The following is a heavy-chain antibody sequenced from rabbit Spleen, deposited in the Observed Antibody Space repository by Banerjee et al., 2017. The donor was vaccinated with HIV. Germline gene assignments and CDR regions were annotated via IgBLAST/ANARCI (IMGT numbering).Heavy chain of an antibody. CDR1: GFDFTNYY. Sequence: QLTETGGDLVQPGGSLTLSCKASGFDFTNYYISWVRQAPGKGLEWIGCIYTGDGSTYYASWVNGRFTLSRENNQNTVTLQLNSLTAADTATYFCVRDLGYDDLSEKGYFNLWGPGTLVTVS. V-gene: IGHV1S7*01. J-gene: IGHJ4*01. CDR3: VRDLGYDDLSEKGYFNL. D-gene: IGHD2-1*01. CDR2: IYTGDGST.